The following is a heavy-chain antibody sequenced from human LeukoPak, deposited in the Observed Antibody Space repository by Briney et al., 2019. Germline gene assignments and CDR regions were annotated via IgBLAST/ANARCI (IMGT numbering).Heavy chain of an antibody. J-gene: IGHJ4*02. D-gene: IGHD1-14*01. CDR1: GGSISSGDYY. Sequence: SETLSLTCTVSGGSISSGDYYWSWIRQPPGKGLEWIGYIYYSGSTFHYNPSLKSRVNISVDTSKNQFSLRLSSVTAVDTAVYYCARHLRGNHPNDYWGQGTLVTVSS. V-gene: IGHV4-30-4*08. CDR2: IYYSGST. CDR3: ARHLRGNHPNDY.